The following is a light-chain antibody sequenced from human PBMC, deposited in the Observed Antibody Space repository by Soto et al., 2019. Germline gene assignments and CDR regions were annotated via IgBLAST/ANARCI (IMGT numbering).Light chain of an antibody. CDR1: GSDVGGYDY. Sequence: QSSLAQPRSVSASPGQSVAISCTGTGSDVGGYDYVSWYQQHPGKAPKLMIYDVHKRPSGVPDRFSGSKSGNTASLTISGLQAEDEADYYCCSFAGDPYVFGTGTKVTVL. CDR2: DVH. CDR3: CSFAGDPYV. V-gene: IGLV2-11*01. J-gene: IGLJ1*01.